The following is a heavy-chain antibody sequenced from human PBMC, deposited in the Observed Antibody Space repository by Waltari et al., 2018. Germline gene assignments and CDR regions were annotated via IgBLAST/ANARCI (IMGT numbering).Heavy chain of an antibody. CDR3: ARDCWAQALCDGFDI. V-gene: IGHV3-7*01. CDR2: IKQGGIGQ. J-gene: IGHJ3*02. Sequence: EVRLVESGGGLVQPGGSLRLSCAASGLTFSSYWLTWVRQVPGKGVWGVADIKQGGIGQRYVESVGGRFTISRDNAQNSLSLQMNSLGAEDTALYYCARDCWAQALCDGFDIWGQGTMVTVSS. CDR1: GLTFSSYW. D-gene: IGHD3-16*01.